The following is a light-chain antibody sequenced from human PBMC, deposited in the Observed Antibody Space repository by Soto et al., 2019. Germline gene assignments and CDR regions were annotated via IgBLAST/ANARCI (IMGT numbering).Light chain of an antibody. CDR1: QSVSSD. V-gene: IGKV3-15*01. J-gene: IGKJ1*01. CDR3: QKYNNWPRK. CDR2: GAS. Sequence: EIVLTQSPATLSLSPGERATLSCSASQSVSSDLAWYHQKPGQAPRLLIYGASTRATGIPARFSGSGSGTVFTLTINSLQSEDFAVYYCQKYNNWPRKFGQGTKVDIK.